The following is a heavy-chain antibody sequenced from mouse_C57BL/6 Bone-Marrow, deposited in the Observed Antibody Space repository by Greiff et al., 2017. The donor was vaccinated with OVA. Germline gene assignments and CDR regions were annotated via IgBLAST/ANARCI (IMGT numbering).Heavy chain of an antibody. J-gene: IGHJ2*01. V-gene: IGHV3-6*01. D-gene: IGHD1-1*01. CDR3: ARRVITTVVYFDY. CDR1: VYSIPSGYY. Sequence: EVKVEESGPGLVKPSQSLSLTCSVTVYSIPSGYYWNWLRQFPGNKLEWMGYISYDGSNNYNPSLKNRISITRDPSKNQFVLKLNSVTTEDTATYYCARRVITTVVYFDYWGQGTTLTVSS. CDR2: ISYDGSN.